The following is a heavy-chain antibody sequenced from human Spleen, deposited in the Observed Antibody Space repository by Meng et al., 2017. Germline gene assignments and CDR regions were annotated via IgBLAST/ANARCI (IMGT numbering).Heavy chain of an antibody. Sequence: QVQLQDWGGGLLKPSETLSLTCVVSGGSFSDYYWSWIRQPPGKGLEWIGEINHSGSTNYNPSLESRATISVDTSQNNLSLKLSSVTAADSAVYYCARGPTTMAHDFDYWGQGTLVTVSS. V-gene: IGHV4-34*01. CDR1: GGSFSDYY. D-gene: IGHD4-11*01. J-gene: IGHJ4*02. CDR2: INHSGST. CDR3: ARGPTTMAHDFDY.